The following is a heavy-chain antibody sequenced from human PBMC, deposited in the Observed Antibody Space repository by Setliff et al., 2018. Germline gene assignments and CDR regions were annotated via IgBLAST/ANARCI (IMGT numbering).Heavy chain of an antibody. CDR2: INQYGSEK. CDR3: ATTRVWIPVLDS. V-gene: IGHV3-7*03. CDR1: GFTFSTYW. J-gene: IGHJ4*02. D-gene: IGHD5-18*01. Sequence: GGSLRLSCAASGFTFSTYWMSWVRQAPGKGLEWVANINQYGSEKYYVDSVKGRFTISRDNAKKSLDLQMNSLRAEDTAIYYCATTRVWIPVLDSCGQGTLVTVSS.